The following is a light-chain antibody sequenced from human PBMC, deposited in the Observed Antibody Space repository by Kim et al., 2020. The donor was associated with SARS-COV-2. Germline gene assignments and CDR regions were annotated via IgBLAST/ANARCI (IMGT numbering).Light chain of an antibody. J-gene: IGLJ3*02. Sequence: GNRSTISCPGSCPNTESNLAHLSPVPPGPAHTVLISSSNQRPEGVPDRFSGSKFGTPASLAIRGLRSEDEADYYCAAWDDSLSGRVFGGGTQLTVL. V-gene: IGLV1-47*01. CDR2: SSN. CDR1: CPNTESNL. CDR3: AAWDDSLSGRV.